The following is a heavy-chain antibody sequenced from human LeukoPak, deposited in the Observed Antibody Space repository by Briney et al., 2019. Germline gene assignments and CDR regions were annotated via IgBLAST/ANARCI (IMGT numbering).Heavy chain of an antibody. CDR2: NYYSGST. CDR1: GGSVSRGSYY. J-gene: IGHJ4*02. V-gene: IGHV4-61*01. D-gene: IGHD2-2*02. Sequence: PSETLSLTCTVSGGSVSRGSYYWGSIRQPPGKGLEWIGYNYYSGSTNYNPSLKSRVTISVDTSKNQFSLKLSSVTAADTAVYYCARVGYQLLYDYWGQGTLVTVSS. CDR3: ARVGYQLLYDY.